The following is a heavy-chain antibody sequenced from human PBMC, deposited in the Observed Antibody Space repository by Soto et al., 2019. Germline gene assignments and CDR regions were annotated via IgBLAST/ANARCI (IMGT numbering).Heavy chain of an antibody. CDR3: GRKEVSGPIDY. CDR2: ISPTGGTT. CDR1: GFTFSTSP. J-gene: IGHJ4*02. Sequence: PGGSLRLSCSASGFTFSTSPMHWFRQAPGKGLEYVSAISPTGGTTYYADSLKGRFTTSRDNSKSTLYLHMSSLRTEDTAVYYCGRKEVSGPIDYWGQGTLVTVSS. V-gene: IGHV3-64D*06.